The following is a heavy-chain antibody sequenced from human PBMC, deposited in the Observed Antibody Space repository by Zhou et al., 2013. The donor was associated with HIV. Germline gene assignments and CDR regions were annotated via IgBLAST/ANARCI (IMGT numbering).Heavy chain of an antibody. CDR2: IIPMFGTA. V-gene: IGHV1-69*01. Sequence: QVQLVQSGAEVKKPGASLKVSCKASGYSFTGYYIHWVRQAPGQGLEWMGGIIPMFGTANYAQKFQGRATITTDESTSTAYMELSSLRSEDTAVYYCARDGSYSSSWNPRLREVYYGMDVWGQGTTVTVSS. D-gene: IGHD6-13*01. J-gene: IGHJ6*02. CDR3: ARDGSYSSSWNPRLREVYYGMDV. CDR1: GYSFTGYY.